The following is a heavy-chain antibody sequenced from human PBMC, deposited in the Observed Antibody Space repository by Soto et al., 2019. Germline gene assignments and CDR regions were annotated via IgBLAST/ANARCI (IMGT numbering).Heavy chain of an antibody. J-gene: IGHJ4*02. Sequence: GGSLRLSCAASGFTLGGYTMNWGRQAPGEGLEWVSSITSSGTYRHFADSVKGRFTVSRDNAKNSLYLQMNSLRAEDTAVYYCARAGGMLAFDYWGQGTLVTVSS. V-gene: IGHV3-21*01. CDR1: GFTLGGYT. D-gene: IGHD2-8*01. CDR2: ITSSGTYR. CDR3: ARAGGMLAFDY.